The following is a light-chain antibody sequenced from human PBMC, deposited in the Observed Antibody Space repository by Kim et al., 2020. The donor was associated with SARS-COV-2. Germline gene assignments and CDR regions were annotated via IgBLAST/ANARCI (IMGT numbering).Light chain of an antibody. J-gene: IGLJ2*01. CDR3: SSYTSSITVV. Sequence: QSVLTQPASVSGSPGQSITISCTGTSSDVGGYNYVSWYQQHPGKAPKLMIYDVSKRPSGVSNRFSGSKSGNTASLTISGLQAEDEADYYCSSYTSSITVVFGGGTQLTVL. CDR1: SSDVGGYNY. V-gene: IGLV2-14*01. CDR2: DVS.